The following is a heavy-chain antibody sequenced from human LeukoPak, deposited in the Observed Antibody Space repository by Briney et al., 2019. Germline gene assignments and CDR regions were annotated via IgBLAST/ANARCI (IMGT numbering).Heavy chain of an antibody. Sequence: GGSLRLSCAASGFTFGSYAMSWVRQAPGKGLERVSAIVGGGEGTFYADSLRGRFTISRDNSKNMLDLQMNGLRAEDTAVYYCAKDVSSSWPSAGFDYWGQGTLVTVSS. CDR1: GFTFGSYA. J-gene: IGHJ4*02. CDR3: AKDVSSSWPSAGFDY. D-gene: IGHD6-13*01. CDR2: IVGGGEGT. V-gene: IGHV3-23*01.